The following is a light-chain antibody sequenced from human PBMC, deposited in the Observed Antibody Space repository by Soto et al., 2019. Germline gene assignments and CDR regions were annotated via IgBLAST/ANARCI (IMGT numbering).Light chain of an antibody. J-gene: IGLJ2*01. CDR1: SSNIENNA. Sequence: QSVLTQPPSVSDAPRQRVTISCSGSSSNIENNAVNWYQQLPGKAPKLLIYYDDLLPSGVSDRFSGSKSGTSASLAISGLQSDDEADYYCAAWDDSLNGVVFGGGTKLTVL. CDR3: AAWDDSLNGVV. CDR2: YDD. V-gene: IGLV1-36*01.